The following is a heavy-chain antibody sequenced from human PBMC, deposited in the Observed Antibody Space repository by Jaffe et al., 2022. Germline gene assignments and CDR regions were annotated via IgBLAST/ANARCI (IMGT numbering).Heavy chain of an antibody. Sequence: QVQLLQSGPEVKKPGASVKISCKASGDIFTNVDFNWVRQAPGQGLEWMGWISSDDGNTHYARELQGRVTMTTDTSTTTAYMELRGLSSDDTAVYYCARGASWGQGTLIIVSS. J-gene: IGHJ5*02. CDR2: ISSDDGNT. CDR1: GDIFTNVD. CDR3: ARGAS. V-gene: IGHV1-18*01.